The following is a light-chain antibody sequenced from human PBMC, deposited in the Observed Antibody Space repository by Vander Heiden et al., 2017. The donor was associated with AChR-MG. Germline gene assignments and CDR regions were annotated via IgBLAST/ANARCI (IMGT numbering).Light chain of an antibody. CDR2: SAS. J-gene: IGKJ5*01. CDR3: QQYKTYPIT. Sequence: DIQMTQSPSSLSASVGDRVTFTCRASQDISFYLAWFQQKPGRAPKSLIYSASTLKSGVPSRFTGSGSGTDFSLTISNLQPEDFATYYCQQYKTYPITLGQGTRLDI. CDR1: QDISFY. V-gene: IGKV1-16*01.